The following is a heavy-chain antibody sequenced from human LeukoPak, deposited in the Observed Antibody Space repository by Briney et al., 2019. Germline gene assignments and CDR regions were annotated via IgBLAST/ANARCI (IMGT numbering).Heavy chain of an antibody. CDR3: ARDRPDYGGNSLGWFDP. J-gene: IGHJ5*02. CDR2: IYYSGST. D-gene: IGHD4-23*01. Sequence: SQTLSLTCTVCGGSISSGGYYWSWIRQHTGKGLEWIGYIYYSGSTYYDPSLKSRVTISVDTSKNQFSLKLSSVTAADTAVYYCARDRPDYGGNSLGWFDPWGQGTLVTVSS. CDR1: GGSISSGGYY. V-gene: IGHV4-31*03.